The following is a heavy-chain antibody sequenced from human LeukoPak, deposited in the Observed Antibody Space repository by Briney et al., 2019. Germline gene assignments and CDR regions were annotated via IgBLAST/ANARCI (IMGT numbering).Heavy chain of an antibody. J-gene: IGHJ6*03. D-gene: IGHD6-19*01. CDR2: MNPNSGNT. Sequence: ASVKVSCKASGYTFTSYDINWVRQATGQGLEWMGWMNPNSGNTGYAQKFQGRVTMTRNTSISTAYMELSSLRSEDTAVYYCARVVQQWVRNYYYYMDVWGKGTTVTVSS. CDR1: GYTFTSYD. CDR3: ARVVQQWVRNYYYYMDV. V-gene: IGHV1-8*01.